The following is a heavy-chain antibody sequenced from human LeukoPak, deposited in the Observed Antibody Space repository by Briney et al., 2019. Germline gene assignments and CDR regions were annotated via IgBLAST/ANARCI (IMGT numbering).Heavy chain of an antibody. J-gene: IGHJ4*02. V-gene: IGHV4-34*01. CDR1: GGSFSGYY. CDR3: ARDGPEGY. CDR2: INHSGST. Sequence: ETLSLTCAVYGGSFSGYYWSWIRQPPGKGLEWIGEINHSGSTNYNPSLKSRVTISEDTSKNQFSLKLSSVTAADTAVYYCARDGPEGYWGQGTLVTVSS.